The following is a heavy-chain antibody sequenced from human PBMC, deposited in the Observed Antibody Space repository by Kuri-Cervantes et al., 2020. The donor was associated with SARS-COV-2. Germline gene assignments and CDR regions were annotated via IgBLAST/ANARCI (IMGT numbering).Heavy chain of an antibody. CDR3: ALAGWSYGDSPYARYAFDS. CDR1: GYTFTGYY. V-gene: IGHV1-2*02. Sequence: ASVKVSCKASGYTFTGYYMHWVRQAPGQGLEWMGWINPNSGGTNYAQTFQGRVTMTRDTSISTAYMELSRLRSDDTAVYYCALAGWSYGDSPYARYAFDSWSQWTMVTVSS. CDR2: INPNSGGT. D-gene: IGHD4-17*01. J-gene: IGHJ3*02.